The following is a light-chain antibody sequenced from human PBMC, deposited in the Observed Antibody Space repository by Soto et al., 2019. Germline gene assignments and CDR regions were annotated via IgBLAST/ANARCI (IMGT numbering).Light chain of an antibody. CDR3: QQYGSSHT. CDR2: GAS. V-gene: IGKV3-20*01. J-gene: IGKJ2*01. Sequence: EIVLTQSPGTLSLSPGERATLSCRASQSVSSSYLAWYQQKPGQAPRLLIYGASSRATGIPDRCSGSGSGSDFPLTISRLEPEDLAVYYCQQYGSSHTFGQGTKLEI. CDR1: QSVSSSY.